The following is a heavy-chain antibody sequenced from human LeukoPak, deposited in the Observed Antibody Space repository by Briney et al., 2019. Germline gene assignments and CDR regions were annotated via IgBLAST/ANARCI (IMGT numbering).Heavy chain of an antibody. D-gene: IGHD3-10*01. CDR3: AISSGREYYGSGSYWGDYYGMDV. V-gene: IGHV1-8*01. CDR1: GYTFTSYD. Sequence: ASVKVSCKASGYTFTSYDINWVRQATGQGLESMGWMNPNSGNTGYAQKFQGRVTMTRNTSISTAYMELSSLRSEDTAVYYCAISSGREYYGSGSYWGDYYGMDVWGQGTTVTVSS. CDR2: MNPNSGNT. J-gene: IGHJ6*02.